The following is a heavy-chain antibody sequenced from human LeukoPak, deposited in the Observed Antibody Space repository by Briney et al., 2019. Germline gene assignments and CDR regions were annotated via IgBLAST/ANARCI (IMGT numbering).Heavy chain of an antibody. D-gene: IGHD2-2*01. J-gene: IGHJ3*02. CDR1: GGSISSSSYY. CDR3: AKDIVVVPAAENDEAFDI. CDR2: IYYSGST. V-gene: IGHV4-39*02. Sequence: SETLSLTCTVSGGSISSSSYYWGWIRQPPGKGLEWIGSIYYSGSTYYNPSLKSRVTISVDTSKNQFSLKLSSVTAADTAVYYCAKDIVVVPAAENDEAFDIWGQGTMVTVSS.